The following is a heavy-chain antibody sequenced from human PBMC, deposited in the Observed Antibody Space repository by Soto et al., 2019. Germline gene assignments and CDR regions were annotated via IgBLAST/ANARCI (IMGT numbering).Heavy chain of an antibody. CDR3: AKTANGWFSAFDI. V-gene: IGHV3-23*01. CDR2: ISGSGGTT. D-gene: IGHD6-19*01. Sequence: EVQLLESGGGLVQPGGSLRLSCAASGFTCSSYAMSWVRQAPGKGLEWVSAISGSGGTTYYADSVKGRFTFSRDNSKNTLYLQMTSLRAEDTAVYYCAKTANGWFSAFDIWGQGTMVTVSS. J-gene: IGHJ3*02. CDR1: GFTCSSYA.